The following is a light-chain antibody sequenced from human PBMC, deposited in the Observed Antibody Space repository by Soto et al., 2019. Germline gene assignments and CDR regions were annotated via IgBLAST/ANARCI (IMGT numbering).Light chain of an antibody. CDR3: QQYYTYSWT. Sequence: DIQMTQSPSSLSASVEDRVILTCRASQSISNHLNWYQQKPGKAPKLLIFAASSLQSGVPSRFSGSRSGTEFTLTISSLQPDDFATYYCQQYYTYSWTFGQGTKVDIK. CDR2: AAS. J-gene: IGKJ1*01. CDR1: QSISNH. V-gene: IGKV1-39*01.